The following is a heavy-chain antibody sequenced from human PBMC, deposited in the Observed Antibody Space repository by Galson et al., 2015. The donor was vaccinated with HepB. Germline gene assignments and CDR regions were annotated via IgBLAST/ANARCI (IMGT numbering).Heavy chain of an antibody. Sequence: SLRLSCAASGFTVSGNYMSWVRQAPGKGLEWVSGIHSVDSTYYADSVKGRFVISRDSSKNIMYLQMSSLRAEDTAVYYCARDFGSSFYYYYYGMDVWGQGTTVTVSS. V-gene: IGHV3-66*02. CDR2: IHSVDST. J-gene: IGHJ6*02. CDR3: ARDFGSSFYYYYYGMDV. D-gene: IGHD3-10*01. CDR1: GFTVSGNY.